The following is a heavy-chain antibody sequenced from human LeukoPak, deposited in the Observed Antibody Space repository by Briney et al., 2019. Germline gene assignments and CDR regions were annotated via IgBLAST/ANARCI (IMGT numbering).Heavy chain of an antibody. CDR1: GFTFSGYW. D-gene: IGHD3-16*01. CDR3: ARGDYLGY. V-gene: IGHV3-7*05. CDR2: IKHDGTEK. Sequence: GALILSCASSGFTFSGYWMAWVRQAPGRGLEWVAHIKHDGTEKNYVDPVKGRFTISRNNAKNSVYLQMDTLRAEDTAVYYCARGDYLGYWGQGTLVTSST. J-gene: IGHJ4*02.